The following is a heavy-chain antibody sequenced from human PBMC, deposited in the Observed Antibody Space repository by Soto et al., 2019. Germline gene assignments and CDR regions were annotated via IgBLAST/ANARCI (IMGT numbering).Heavy chain of an antibody. D-gene: IGHD6-6*01. CDR1: GGSFSGYY. CDR2: INHSGST. V-gene: IGHV4-34*01. J-gene: IGHJ6*02. Sequence: SETLSLTCAVYGGSFSGYYWSWIRQPPGNGLEWIGEINHSGSTNYNPSLKSRVTISVDTSKNQFSLKLSSVTAADTAVYYCASRIAARPGDYYCGMDVWGQGTTVTVSS. CDR3: ASRIAARPGDYYCGMDV.